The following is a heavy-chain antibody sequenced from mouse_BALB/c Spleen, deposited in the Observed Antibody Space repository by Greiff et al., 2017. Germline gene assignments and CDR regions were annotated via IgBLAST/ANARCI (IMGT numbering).Heavy chain of an antibody. CDR2: ISSGGST. V-gene: IGHV5-6-5*01. CDR1: GFTFSSYA. CDR3: ARGVYYAMDY. Sequence: EVKLMESGGGLVKPGGSLKLSCAASGFTFSSYAMSWVRQTPEKRLEWVASISSGGSTYYPDSVKGRFTISRDNARNILYLQMSSLRSEDTAMYYCARGVYYAMDYWGQGTSVTVSS. J-gene: IGHJ4*01.